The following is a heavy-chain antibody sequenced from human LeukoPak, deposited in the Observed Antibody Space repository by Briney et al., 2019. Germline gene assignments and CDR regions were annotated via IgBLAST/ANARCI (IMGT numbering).Heavy chain of an antibody. Sequence: GGSLRLSCAASGFTFSSYWMHWVRQTPGKGLVWISRIKSDGSTIYADSMKGRFTISRDNSKNTLYLQMNSLRAEDTAVYYCARVFGLRAFDIWGQGTMVIVSS. D-gene: IGHD3-16*01. CDR3: ARVFGLRAFDI. CDR2: IKSDGST. J-gene: IGHJ3*02. V-gene: IGHV3-74*01. CDR1: GFTFSSYW.